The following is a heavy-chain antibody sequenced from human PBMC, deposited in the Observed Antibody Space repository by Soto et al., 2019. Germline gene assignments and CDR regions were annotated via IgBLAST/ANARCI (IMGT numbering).Heavy chain of an antibody. CDR1: GVSINIGGYY. CDR3: ARGSQLERDALDI. J-gene: IGHJ3*02. Sequence: QVQLQESGPGLVKPSQTLSLTCTVSGVSINIGGYYWSWIRQHPGKGLEWIGYIYYTGSTYYTASIKRRITISLDTSKNQFSLKLSSVTVADTAVYYCARGSQLERDALDIWGQGTMVTVSS. D-gene: IGHD1-1*01. CDR2: IYYTGST. V-gene: IGHV4-31*03.